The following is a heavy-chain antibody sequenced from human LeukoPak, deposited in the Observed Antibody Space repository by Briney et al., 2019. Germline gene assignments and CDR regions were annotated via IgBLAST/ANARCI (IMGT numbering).Heavy chain of an antibody. J-gene: IGHJ4*02. CDR3: ARAMVRGVIILHFDY. V-gene: IGHV3-7*01. D-gene: IGHD3-10*01. CDR2: IKQDGSEK. Sequence: GGSLRLSCAASGFTFSSYWMSWVRQAPGKGLEWVANIKQDGSEKYYVDSVKGRFTISRDNAKNSLYLQMNSLRAEDTAVYYCARAMVRGVIILHFDYWGQGTLVTVSS. CDR1: GFTFSSYW.